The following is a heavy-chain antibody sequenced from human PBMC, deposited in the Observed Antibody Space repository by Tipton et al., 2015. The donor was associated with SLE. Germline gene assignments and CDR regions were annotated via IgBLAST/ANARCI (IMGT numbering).Heavy chain of an antibody. V-gene: IGHV4-4*07. CDR2: IYTSGST. Sequence: TLSLTCTVSGGSFTTYYWNWIRQPAGKGLEWIGRIYTSGSTNYNPSLKSRVTMSVDTSKNQFSLKLSSVTAADTAVYYCARDPGSGGDWFDPWGQGTLVTVSS. J-gene: IGHJ5*02. CDR3: ARDPGSGGDWFDP. D-gene: IGHD6-19*01. CDR1: GGSFTTYY.